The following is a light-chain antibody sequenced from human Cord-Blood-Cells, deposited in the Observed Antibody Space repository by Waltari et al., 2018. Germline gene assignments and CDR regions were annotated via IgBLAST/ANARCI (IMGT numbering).Light chain of an antibody. J-gene: IGKJ5*01. CDR1: QSISSW. CDR2: KAS. CDR3: QQSYSTPIT. Sequence: DIQMTQSPSTLSASVGDRVTITCRASQSISSWLAWYQQKPGKAPKLLIYKASSLESGVPSRFSGSGSGTDFTLTISSLQPEDFATYYCQQSYSTPITFGQRTRLEIK. V-gene: IGKV1-5*03.